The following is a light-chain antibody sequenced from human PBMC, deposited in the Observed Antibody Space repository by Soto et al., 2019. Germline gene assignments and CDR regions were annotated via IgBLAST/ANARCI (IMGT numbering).Light chain of an antibody. CDR2: GAS. Sequence: EIVLTQSPATLSLSPGERATLSCRASQSVSNYLAWYQQKPGQAPMLLIYGASNRATGIPARFTGSGSGTDFTLTISSLEPEDFAVYYCQHRGEWPRTFGQGTKLEIK. V-gene: IGKV3-11*01. CDR1: QSVSNY. CDR3: QHRGEWPRT. J-gene: IGKJ2*01.